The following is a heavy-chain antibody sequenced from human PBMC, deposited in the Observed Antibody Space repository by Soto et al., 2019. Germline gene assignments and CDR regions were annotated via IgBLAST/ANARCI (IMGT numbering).Heavy chain of an antibody. CDR2: IYHSGGA. Sequence: SETLSLTCTVSGDSITSGGYYWSWLRQQPGKGLEWIGYIYHSGGASYNPSLRGRAVISIDTSKSQFFLRMNAVTAADTATYYCARDYYGAGSQYYYYGMEVWGQGTTVTVSS. CDR3: ARDYYGAGSQYYYYGMEV. CDR1: GDSITSGGYY. D-gene: IGHD3-10*01. J-gene: IGHJ6*02. V-gene: IGHV4-31*03.